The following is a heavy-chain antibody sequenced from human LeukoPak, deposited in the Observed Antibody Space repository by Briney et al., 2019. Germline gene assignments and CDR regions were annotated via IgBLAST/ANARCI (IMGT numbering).Heavy chain of an antibody. V-gene: IGHV3-23*01. CDR2: ISGSGSRT. CDR3: ARPSGWEYGFDP. D-gene: IGHD1-26*01. CDR1: GFTFSNYA. J-gene: IGHJ5*02. Sequence: GGSLRLSCASSGFTFSNYAMSWVRQAPGKGLEWVSGISGSGSRTYYAVSVKGRFTISRDNSKNTLYLQMNSLRAEDTAVYYCARPSGWEYGFDPWGQGTLVTVSS.